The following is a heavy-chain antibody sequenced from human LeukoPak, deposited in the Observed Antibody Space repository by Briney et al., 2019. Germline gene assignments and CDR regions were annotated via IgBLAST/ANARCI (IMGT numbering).Heavy chain of an antibody. J-gene: IGHJ4*02. V-gene: IGHV3-21*01. CDR1: GFPFCRYS. Sequence: GGSLRLSCAASGFPFCRYSMNWVRQAPGKGLEWVSSIGGSSRSMYYADSVKGRFTISRDYAKNSLFLQMSSLRAEDTAVYYCARDLDDGFDYGGQGTLVTVSS. CDR3: ARDLDDGFDY. D-gene: IGHD4/OR15-4a*01. CDR2: IGGSSRSM.